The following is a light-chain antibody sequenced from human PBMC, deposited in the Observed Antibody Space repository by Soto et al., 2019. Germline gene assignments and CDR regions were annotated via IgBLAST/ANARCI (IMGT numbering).Light chain of an antibody. CDR1: SRDVGGYTH. V-gene: IGLV2-14*01. CDR3: SSYTTSNTWV. J-gene: IGLJ3*02. CDR2: EVF. Sequence: QSALTQPASVSGSPGQSITISCTGTSRDVGGYTHVSWYQQHPGKAPKLLIYEVFNRPSGISNRFSASKSGNTASLTISGLQAEDEADYYCSSYTTSNTWVFGGGTKLTVL.